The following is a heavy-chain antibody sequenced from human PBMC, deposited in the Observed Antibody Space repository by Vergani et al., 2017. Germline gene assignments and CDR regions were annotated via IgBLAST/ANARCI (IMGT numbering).Heavy chain of an antibody. Sequence: QVQLVQSGAEVKKPGSSVKVSCKASGGTFRSYAISWVRQAPGQGLEWRGGIIPIFGTATYAQKFQCRVTITADECTSTAYVELSSLRSEDTAVYYCAAYSGSYYYFDYWGQGTLVTVSS. CDR1: GGTFRSYA. CDR2: IIPIFGTA. J-gene: IGHJ4*02. V-gene: IGHV1-69*01. CDR3: AAYSGSYYYFDY. D-gene: IGHD1-26*01.